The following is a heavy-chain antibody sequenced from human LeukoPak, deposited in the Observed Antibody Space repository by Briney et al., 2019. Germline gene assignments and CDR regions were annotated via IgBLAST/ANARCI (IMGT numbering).Heavy chain of an antibody. CDR3: ASTRYLYGKIDH. CDR1: GGSFSGYY. J-gene: IGHJ4*02. V-gene: IGHV4-34*01. Sequence: SETLSLTCAVYGGSFSGYYWSWIRQPPGKGLEWIGEINHSGSTNYNPSLKSRVTISVDTSKNQFSLKLSSVTAADTAVYYCASTRYLYGKIDHWGQGTLVTVSS. D-gene: IGHD4-17*01. CDR2: INHSGST.